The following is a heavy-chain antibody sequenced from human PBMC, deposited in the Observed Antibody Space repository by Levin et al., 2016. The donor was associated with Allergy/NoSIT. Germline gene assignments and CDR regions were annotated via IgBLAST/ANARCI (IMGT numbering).Heavy chain of an antibody. CDR2: IRSKAYGGTT. V-gene: IGHV3-49*04. J-gene: IGHJ6*02. Sequence: GESLKISCTASGFTFGDYAMSWVRQAPGKGLEWVGFIRSKAYGGTTEYAASVKGRFTISRDDSKSIAYLQMNSLKTEDTAVYYCTREGPNSGSYDEHGMDVWGQGTTVTVSS. D-gene: IGHD1-26*01. CDR1: GFTFGDYA. CDR3: TREGPNSGSYDEHGMDV.